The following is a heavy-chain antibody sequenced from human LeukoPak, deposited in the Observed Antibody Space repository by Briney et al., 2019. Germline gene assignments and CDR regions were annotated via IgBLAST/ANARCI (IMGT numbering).Heavy chain of an antibody. CDR2: ISSSSSYI. CDR1: GFTFSSYS. V-gene: IGHV3-21*01. D-gene: IGHD2-2*01. J-gene: IGHJ3*02. Sequence: PGGSLRLSCAAPGFTFSSYSMNWVRQAPGKGLEWVASISSSSSYIYYADSVKGRFTISRDNAKNSLYLQMNSLRAEDTAVYYCARERGRYCSSTSCPTEDAFDIWGQGTMVTVSS. CDR3: ARERGRYCSSTSCPTEDAFDI.